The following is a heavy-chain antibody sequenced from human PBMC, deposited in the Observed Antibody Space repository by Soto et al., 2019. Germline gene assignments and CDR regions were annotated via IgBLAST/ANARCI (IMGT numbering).Heavy chain of an antibody. CDR2: IWYDGSNK. D-gene: IGHD6-19*01. V-gene: IGHV3-33*01. CDR1: GFTFSSYG. J-gene: IGHJ4*02. Sequence: GGSLRLSCAASGFTFSSYGMHWVRQAPGKGLEWVAVIWYDGSNKYYADSVKGRFTISRDNSKNTLYLQMNSLRAEDTAVYYCARVWYGSGWSPIDYWGQGTLVTVSS. CDR3: ARVWYGSGWSPIDY.